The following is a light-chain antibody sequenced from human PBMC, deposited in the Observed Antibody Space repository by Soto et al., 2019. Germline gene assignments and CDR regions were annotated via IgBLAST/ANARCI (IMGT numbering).Light chain of an antibody. CDR3: QTWGTGIFVV. CDR1: SGHSSYA. CDR2: LNSDGSH. Sequence: QLVLTQSPSASASLGASVKLTCTLSSGHSSYAIAWHQQQPEKGPRYLMKLNSDGSHSKGDGIPDRFSGSSSGAERYLTFSSLQSEDEADYYCQTWGTGIFVVFGGGTKLTVL. V-gene: IGLV4-69*01. J-gene: IGLJ2*01.